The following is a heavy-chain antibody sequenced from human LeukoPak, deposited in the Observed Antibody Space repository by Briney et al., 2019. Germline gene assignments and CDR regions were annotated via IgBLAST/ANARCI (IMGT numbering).Heavy chain of an antibody. J-gene: IGHJ5*02. CDR2: INPNSGGT. CDR3: ARAPLYCSSTSCYTFWFDP. D-gene: IGHD2-2*02. V-gene: IGHV1-2*06. CDR1: GYTFTGYY. Sequence: GASVTVSCKASGYTFTGYYMHWVRQAPGQGLEWMGRINPNSGGTNYAQKFQGRVTMTRDTSISTAYMELSRLRSDDTAVYYCARAPLYCSSTSCYTFWFDPWGQGTLVTVSS.